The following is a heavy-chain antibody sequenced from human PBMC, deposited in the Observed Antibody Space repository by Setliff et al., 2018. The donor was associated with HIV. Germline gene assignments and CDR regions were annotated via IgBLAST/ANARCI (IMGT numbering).Heavy chain of an antibody. CDR3: ARQGDYHILTGYYSGPHDAFDI. D-gene: IGHD3-9*01. J-gene: IGHJ3*02. CDR2: IYPGDSDT. CDR1: GYSFTSYW. Sequence: PGESLKISCKGSGYSFTSYWIGWVRQMPGKGLEWMGIIYPGDSDTRYSPSFQGQVTISADKSISTAYLQWSSLKASETAMYYCARQGDYHILTGYYSGPHDAFDIWGQGTMVTVSS. V-gene: IGHV5-51*01.